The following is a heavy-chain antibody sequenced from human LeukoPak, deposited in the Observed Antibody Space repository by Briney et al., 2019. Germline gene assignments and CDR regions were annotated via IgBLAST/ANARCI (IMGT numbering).Heavy chain of an antibody. V-gene: IGHV4-59*08. CDR3: ARHNPSPYDSSGYYPTHVDY. D-gene: IGHD3-22*01. CDR1: GGPISSYY. CDR2: IYYSGSP. Sequence: PSETLSLTCTVSGGPISSYYWSWIRQPPGKGLEWMGYIYYSGSPNYNPSLKSRVTISVDTSKNQFSLKLSSVTAADTAVYYCARHNPSPYDSSGYYPTHVDYWGQGTLVTVSS. J-gene: IGHJ4*02.